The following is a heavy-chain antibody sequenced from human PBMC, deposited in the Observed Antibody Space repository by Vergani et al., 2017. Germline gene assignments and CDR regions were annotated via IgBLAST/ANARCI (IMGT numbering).Heavy chain of an antibody. J-gene: IGHJ5*02. CDR3: ARHGNPPSNLAAPLAT. V-gene: IGHV4-38-2*01. D-gene: IGHD4-23*01. CDR2: IYHSGSN. Sequence: QVQLQESGPGLVKPSETLSLTCVVSGYSISSGYYWGWIRQPPGKGLEWIGSIYHSGSNYYNPSLKRRVTISLDTSKNQFSLKVHSVTAADTAVYYCARHGNPPSNLAAPLATWGQGSLVTVSS. CDR1: GYSISSGYY.